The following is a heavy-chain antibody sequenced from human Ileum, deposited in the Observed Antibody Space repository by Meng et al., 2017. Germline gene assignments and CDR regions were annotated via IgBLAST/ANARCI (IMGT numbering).Heavy chain of an antibody. D-gene: IGHD2/OR15-2a*01. CDR2: PPSPLPP. J-gene: IGHJ5*02. Sequence: QVQLQESGSGLVKPSQTLSLTCTRSGGAISSGDYYWSWIRQPPGKGLEWLGEPPSPLPPSSPPSLPPLFPLSLSPSKNPFSLQLSSVTAADTAVYYCARENPLFLFFFFLFFSPWGPETLVTVSS. CDR1: GGAISSGDYY. CDR3: ARENPLFLFFFFLFFSP. V-gene: IGHV4-30-4*01.